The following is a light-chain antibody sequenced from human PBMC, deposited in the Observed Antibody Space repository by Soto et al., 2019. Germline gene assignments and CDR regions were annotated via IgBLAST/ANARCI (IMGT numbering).Light chain of an antibody. J-gene: IGLJ1*01. V-gene: IGLV1-51*01. CDR1: GSNIGRNY. Sequence: QSVLTQPASLSAPPGEKVTISCSGRGSNIGRNYVSWYRQFPGTAPQLLIYDDSKRHSGVPDRLSGSRYGTSATLGITGFQTGDEADYYCGSWDSSLSAYVFGTGTKLTVL. CDR2: DDS. CDR3: GSWDSSLSAYV.